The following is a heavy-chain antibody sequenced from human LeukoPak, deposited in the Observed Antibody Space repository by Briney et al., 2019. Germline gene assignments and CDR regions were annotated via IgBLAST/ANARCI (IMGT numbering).Heavy chain of an antibody. D-gene: IGHD1-1*01. Sequence: ASVRVSCKASGGTFSSYAISWVRQAPGQGLEWMGGIIPIFGTANYAQRFQGRVTITTDESTSTAYMELSSLRSEDTAVYYCARAQLGVPNQVQLEREADFPGYMDVWGKGTTVTVSS. J-gene: IGHJ6*03. CDR1: GGTFSSYA. CDR3: ARAQLGVPNQVQLEREADFPGYMDV. V-gene: IGHV1-69*05. CDR2: IIPIFGTA.